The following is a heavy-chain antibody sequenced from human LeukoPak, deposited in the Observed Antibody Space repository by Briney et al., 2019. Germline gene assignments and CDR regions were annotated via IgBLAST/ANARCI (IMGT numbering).Heavy chain of an antibody. Sequence: PGGSLRLSCAASGFTFNTYSMNWVRQAPGKGLEWLSYVKSGIYDIQYADSVTGRFTVSRDSATNSLYLQMNDLKAEDTAVYYCARDSDWAFDYWGQGSLVTVSS. CDR2: VKSGIYDI. D-gene: IGHD3-9*01. CDR1: GFTFNTYS. CDR3: ARDSDWAFDY. V-gene: IGHV3-48*01. J-gene: IGHJ4*02.